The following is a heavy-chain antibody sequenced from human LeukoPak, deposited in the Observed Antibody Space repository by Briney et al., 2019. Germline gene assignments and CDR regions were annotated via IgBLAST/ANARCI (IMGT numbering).Heavy chain of an antibody. J-gene: IGHJ6*03. V-gene: IGHV3-15*01. CDR1: GFTFSNAW. CDR3: AKDRESSSWPYYYYYYMDV. Sequence: KPGGSLRLSCAASGFTFSNAWVSWVRQAPGKGLEWVGRIKSKTDGGTTDYAAPVKGRFTISRDDSKNTLYLQMNSLKAEDTAVYYCAKDRESSSWPYYYYYYMDVWGKGTTVTVSS. D-gene: IGHD6-13*01. CDR2: IKSKTDGGTT.